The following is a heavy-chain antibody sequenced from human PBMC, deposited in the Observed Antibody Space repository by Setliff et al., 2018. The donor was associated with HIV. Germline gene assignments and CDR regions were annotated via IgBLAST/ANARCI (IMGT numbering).Heavy chain of an antibody. V-gene: IGHV1-2*04. Sequence: GASVKVSCKASGYSFTDYYIHWVRQAPGQGLEWMGWINPKSDGTNYAQKFQGWITMTRDTSISTAYMELSRLRSDDTAVYYCARDYYDSSGYYQYYFDYWGQGTLVTVSS. CDR2: INPKSDGT. CDR1: GYSFTDYY. J-gene: IGHJ4*02. CDR3: ARDYYDSSGYYQYYFDY. D-gene: IGHD3-22*01.